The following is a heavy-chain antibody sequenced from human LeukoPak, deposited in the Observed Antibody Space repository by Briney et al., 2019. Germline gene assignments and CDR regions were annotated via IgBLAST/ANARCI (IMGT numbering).Heavy chain of an antibody. J-gene: IGHJ4*02. CDR3: AKELVGRTVMPAYFDY. Sequence: PGGSLRLSCAASGFTFSNYGMSWVRQAPGKGLQWVSGISGSGGSTYNEDSVKGRFTISRDNSKNTLFLQMNSLRAEDTALYYCAKELVGRTVMPAYFDYWGQGTLVTVSS. V-gene: IGHV3-23*01. D-gene: IGHD3-16*01. CDR1: GFTFSNYG. CDR2: ISGSGGST.